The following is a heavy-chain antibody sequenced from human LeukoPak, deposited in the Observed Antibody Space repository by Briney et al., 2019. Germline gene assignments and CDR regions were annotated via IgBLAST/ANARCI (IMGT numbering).Heavy chain of an antibody. V-gene: IGHV3-7*01. Sequence: GGSLRLSCAASGLTFSAFWISWVRQAPGKGLEWVANIKQEGSEKYYVDSVKGRFTISRDDAKNSLFLQMNSLRVEDTAVYYCARDAGGSMDVWGKGTTVTVSS. J-gene: IGHJ6*04. D-gene: IGHD3-10*01. CDR1: GLTFSAFW. CDR2: IKQEGSEK. CDR3: ARDAGGSMDV.